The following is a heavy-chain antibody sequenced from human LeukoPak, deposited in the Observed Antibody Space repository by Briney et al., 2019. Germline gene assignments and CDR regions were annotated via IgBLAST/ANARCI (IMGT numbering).Heavy chain of an antibody. CDR1: GFTLSNYW. CDR2: IYSGGST. J-gene: IGHJ6*02. CDR3: ARTLFEDGMDV. V-gene: IGHV3-53*01. D-gene: IGHD2-21*01. Sequence: GGSLRLSCAASGFTLSNYWMSWVRQAPGKGLEWVSVIYSGGSTYYADSVKGRFTISRDNSKNTLYLQMNSLRAEDTAVYYCARTLFEDGMDVWGQGTTVTVSS.